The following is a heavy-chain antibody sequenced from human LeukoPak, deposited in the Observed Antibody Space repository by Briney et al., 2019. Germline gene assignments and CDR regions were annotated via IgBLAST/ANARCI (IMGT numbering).Heavy chain of an antibody. CDR3: ASINYDILTGYYKGFDP. V-gene: IGHV4-59*08. CDR2: IHYSGST. D-gene: IGHD3-9*01. CDR1: GGSFSGYY. Sequence: PSETLSLTCAVYGGSFSGYYWSWIRQPPGKGLEWIGYIHYSGSTYYNPSLKSRVTISVDTSKNQFSLKLSSVTAADTAVYYCASINYDILTGYYKGFDPWGQGTLVTVSS. J-gene: IGHJ5*02.